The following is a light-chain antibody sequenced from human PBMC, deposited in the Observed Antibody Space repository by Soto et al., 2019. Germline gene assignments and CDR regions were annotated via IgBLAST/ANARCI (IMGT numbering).Light chain of an antibody. CDR1: SSDVGGYSY. V-gene: IGLV2-8*01. J-gene: IGLJ1*01. Sequence: QSALTQPPSASGSPGQSVTISCTGTSSDVGGYSYVSWYQQHPGKAPKLTIYEVSKRPSGVPDRFSGSKSGNTASLTVSGLQAEDEADYYCCSYAGSDSDVFGSGTKLTVL. CDR2: EVS. CDR3: CSYAGSDSDV.